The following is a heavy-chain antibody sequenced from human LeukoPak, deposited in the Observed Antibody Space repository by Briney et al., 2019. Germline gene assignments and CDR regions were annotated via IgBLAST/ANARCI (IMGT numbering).Heavy chain of an antibody. CDR1: GFTFNTYT. CDR3: AKDRGPYCSGGSCYPFDY. Sequence: PGGSLRLSCAASGFTFNTYTMNWVRQAPGKGLEWVSSITASSTAIYSADSVKGRFTISRDNAKNLLYLQMNSLRAEDTAVYYCAKDRGPYCSGGSCYPFDYWGQGTLVTVSS. CDR2: ITASSTAI. D-gene: IGHD2-15*01. J-gene: IGHJ4*02. V-gene: IGHV3-21*01.